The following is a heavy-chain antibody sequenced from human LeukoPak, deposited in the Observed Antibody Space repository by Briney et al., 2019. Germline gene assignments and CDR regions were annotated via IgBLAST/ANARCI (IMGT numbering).Heavy chain of an antibody. CDR2: IKQDGSEK. CDR3: ASGSYPASFDY. CDR1: GFTFSSYW. D-gene: IGHD1-26*01. Sequence: PGGSLRLSCAASGFTFSSYWMSWVRQAPGKGLEWVANIKQDGSEKHYVDSVKGRFTISRDNAKNSLYLQMNSLRAEDTAVYYCASGSYPASFDYWGQGTLVTVSS. V-gene: IGHV3-7*01. J-gene: IGHJ4*02.